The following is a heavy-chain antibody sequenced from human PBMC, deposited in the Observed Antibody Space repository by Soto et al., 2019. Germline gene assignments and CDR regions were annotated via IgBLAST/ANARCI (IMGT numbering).Heavy chain of an antibody. J-gene: IGHJ4*02. CDR1: GLTFRNYN. CDR2: ISSNSKTI. V-gene: IGHV3-48*01. Sequence: GGSLRLSCTASGLTFRNYNMNWVRQAPGKGLEWVSHISSNSKTIYQADSVKGRFTISRDNSKNTLYLQMNSLRAEDTAMYYCAKDAPYYYDSSGYYGPFDYWGQGTLVTVSS. D-gene: IGHD3-22*01. CDR3: AKDAPYYYDSSGYYGPFDY.